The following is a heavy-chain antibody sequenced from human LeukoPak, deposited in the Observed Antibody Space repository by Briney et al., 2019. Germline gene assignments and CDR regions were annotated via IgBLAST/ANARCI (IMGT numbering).Heavy chain of an antibody. J-gene: IGHJ1*01. D-gene: IGHD3-22*01. CDR1: GFTVSSNY. Sequence: PGGSLRLSCAASGFTVSSNYMSWVRQAPGKGLEWVSVIYSGGSTYYADSVKGRFTISRDNSKNTLYLQMNSLRAEDTAVYYRATDSDSSSDYYAAGYFQHWGQGTLVTVSS. CDR3: ATDSDSSSDYYAAGYFQH. V-gene: IGHV3-53*01. CDR2: IYSGGST.